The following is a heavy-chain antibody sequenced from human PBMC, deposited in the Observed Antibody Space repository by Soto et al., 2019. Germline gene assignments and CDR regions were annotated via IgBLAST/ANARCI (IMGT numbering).Heavy chain of an antibody. Sequence: SLKVSCKASGGTFSSYAISWVRQAPGQGLEWMGGIIPIFGTANYAQKFQGRVTITADESTSTAYMELSSLRSEDTAVYYCARDEADYYDSSGYYDRTDNDYGMVALGEGTTV. D-gene: IGHD3-22*01. CDR3: ARDEADYYDSSGYYDRTDNDYGMVA. CDR1: GGTFSSYA. J-gene: IGHJ6*02. CDR2: IIPIFGTA. V-gene: IGHV1-69*13.